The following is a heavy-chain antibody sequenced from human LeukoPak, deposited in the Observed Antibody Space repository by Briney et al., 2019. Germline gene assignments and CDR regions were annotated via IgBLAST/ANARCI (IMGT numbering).Heavy chain of an antibody. CDR2: ISGSGGST. Sequence: GGSLRLSCAASGLTFSSYAMSWVRQAPGKGLEWVSGISGSGGSTNYADSVKGRFTISRDNSKNTLYLQMNSLRAEDTAVYYCAKSGSWGGAFDIWGQGTVVTVSS. J-gene: IGHJ3*02. V-gene: IGHV3-23*01. D-gene: IGHD5-12*01. CDR3: AKSGSWGGAFDI. CDR1: GLTFSSYA.